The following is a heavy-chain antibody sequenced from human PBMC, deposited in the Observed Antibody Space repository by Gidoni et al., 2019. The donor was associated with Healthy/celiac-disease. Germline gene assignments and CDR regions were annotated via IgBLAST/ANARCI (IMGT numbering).Heavy chain of an antibody. D-gene: IGHD3-10*01. V-gene: IGHV3-13*01. Sequence: EVQLVESVGGLVQPGGSLRLSCAASGFSLSSYDIHWFRQVTGKGLEWVSTIGTVDDTYDAGSVKGRFTIARDNAKNSLYLQMNSLRVGDTAVYYCTRSYTLGGEFDYWGQGTLVTVSS. CDR1: GFSLSSYD. CDR2: IGTVDDT. CDR3: TRSYTLGGEFDY. J-gene: IGHJ4*02.